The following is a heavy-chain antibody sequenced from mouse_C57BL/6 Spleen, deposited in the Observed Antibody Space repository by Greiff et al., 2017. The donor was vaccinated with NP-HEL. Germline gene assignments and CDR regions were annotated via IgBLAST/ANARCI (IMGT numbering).Heavy chain of an antibody. CDR2: IYPSDSET. CDR1: GYTFTSYW. D-gene: IGHD2-3*01. Sequence: VQLQQPGAELVRPGSSVKLSCKASGYTFTSYWMDLVKQRPGQGLEWIGNIYPSDSETHYNQKFKDKATLTVDKSSSTAYMQLSSLTSEDSAVYYCARWSLDGYSPFDYWGQGTTLTVSS. CDR3: ARWSLDGYSPFDY. V-gene: IGHV1-61*01. J-gene: IGHJ2*01.